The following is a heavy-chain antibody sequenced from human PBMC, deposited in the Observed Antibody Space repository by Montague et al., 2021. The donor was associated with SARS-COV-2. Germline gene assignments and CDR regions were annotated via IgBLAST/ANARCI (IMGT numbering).Heavy chain of an antibody. CDR1: GFTFSNYG. Sequence: SLRLSCAASGFTFSNYGMSWVRQAPGKGLEWVSLISDTGANTHYADSVKGRFTISRDNSKNTVLLQMNSLRAEDTAVYYCVKSTHYYASGTYYNTYYFDHWGQGTLVTVSS. CDR3: VKSTHYYASGTYYNTYYFDH. CDR2: ISDTGANT. V-gene: IGHV3-23*01. D-gene: IGHD3-10*01. J-gene: IGHJ4*02.